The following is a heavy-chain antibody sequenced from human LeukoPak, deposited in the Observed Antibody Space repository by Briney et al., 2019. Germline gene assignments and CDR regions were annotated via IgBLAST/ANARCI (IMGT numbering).Heavy chain of an antibody. CDR1: GYSISSGYY. D-gene: IGHD3-10*01. V-gene: IGHV4-38-2*02. J-gene: IGHJ4*02. CDR3: ARDKGIYGSGREFDY. Sequence: SETLSLTCTVSGYSISSGYYWGWIRQPPGKELEWIGSIYHSGSTYYNPSLKSRVTISVDTSKNQFSLKLSSVTAADTAVYYCARDKGIYGSGREFDYWGQGTLVTVSS. CDR2: IYHSGST.